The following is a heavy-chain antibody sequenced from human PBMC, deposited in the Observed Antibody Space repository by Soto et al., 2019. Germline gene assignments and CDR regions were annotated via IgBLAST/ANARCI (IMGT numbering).Heavy chain of an antibody. CDR3: ATIVGANDD. Sequence: SEPLSLTCTVSRASIYTYSWTWIRQPAGKGLQWIGHIYSSGSANYSPSLKSRVSMSVDSSKNQISLKLSSVTAADTAVYYCATIVGANDDWGQGTLVTVSS. CDR2: IYSSGSA. D-gene: IGHD1-26*01. J-gene: IGHJ4*02. V-gene: IGHV4-4*07. CDR1: RASIYTYS.